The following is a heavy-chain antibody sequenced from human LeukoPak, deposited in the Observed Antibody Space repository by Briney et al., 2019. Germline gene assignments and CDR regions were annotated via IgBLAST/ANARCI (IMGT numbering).Heavy chain of an antibody. D-gene: IGHD4-23*01. CDR2: INHSGST. CDR3: ARGRNSAYGGNDYYYYGMDV. J-gene: IGHJ6*02. Sequence: SETLSLTCAVHGGSFSGYYWSWIRQPPGKGLEWIGEINHSGSTNYNPSLKSRVTISVDTSKNQFSLKLSSVTAADTAVYYYARGRNSAYGGNDYYYYGMDVWGQGTTVTVSS. V-gene: IGHV4-34*01. CDR1: GGSFSGYY.